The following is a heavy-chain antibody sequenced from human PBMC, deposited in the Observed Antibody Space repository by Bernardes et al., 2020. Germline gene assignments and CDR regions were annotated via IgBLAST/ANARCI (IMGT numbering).Heavy chain of an antibody. D-gene: IGHD2-21*02. CDR2: IYYSGTT. J-gene: IGHJ4*02. CDR3: ARQTGSLVVVTAEY. CDR1: DGSISNSIYY. Sequence: SETLSLTCIVSDGSISNSIYYWGWLRQPPGKGLEWIGSIYYSGTTYYNPSLKSRVTIFVDTSRNQFSLRLSSVTAADTAVYYCARQTGSLVVVTAEYWGQGILVTVSS. V-gene: IGHV4-39*01.